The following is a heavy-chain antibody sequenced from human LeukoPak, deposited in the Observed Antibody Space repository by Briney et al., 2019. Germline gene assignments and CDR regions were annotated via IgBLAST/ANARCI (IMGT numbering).Heavy chain of an antibody. Sequence: PSETLSLTCAVSGGSISSSNWWSWVRQPPGKGLEWIGEIYHSGSTNYNPSLKSRVTISVDKSKNQFSLKLSSVTAADTAVYYCARSLSIAVAGFYYYYYGMDVWGQGTTVTVSS. CDR3: ARSLSIAVAGFYYYYYGMDV. J-gene: IGHJ6*02. V-gene: IGHV4-4*02. CDR1: GGSISSSNW. CDR2: IYHSGST. D-gene: IGHD6-19*01.